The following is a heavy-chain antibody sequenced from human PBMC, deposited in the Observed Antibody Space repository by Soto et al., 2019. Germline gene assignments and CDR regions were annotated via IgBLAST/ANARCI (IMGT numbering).Heavy chain of an antibody. CDR2: IKSKNDGGTT. Sequence: EVQLVESGGGFVKPGGSLRLSCAASGFTFSDAWINWVRQAPGKGLEWVGRIKSKNDGGTTDFAASVKGRFAISRDDSKDTVYLQMDSLRTEDTAVYYCTTDSLCTMVLVRFDIWGHGTLVTVSS. CDR3: TTDSLCTMVLVRFDI. D-gene: IGHD3-10*01. CDR1: GFTFSDAW. J-gene: IGHJ4*03. V-gene: IGHV3-15*07.